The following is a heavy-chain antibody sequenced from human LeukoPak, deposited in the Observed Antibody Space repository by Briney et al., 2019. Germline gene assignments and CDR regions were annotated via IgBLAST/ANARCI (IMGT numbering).Heavy chain of an antibody. J-gene: IGHJ6*03. Sequence: ASVTVSCKASGYTFTTYPMNWVRQAPGQGLEWMGWINPDSGGTDYAQKFQGRVTMTRDTSISTAYMELSRLRSDDTAVYYCAFSSYYLQGNYFYMDVWGKGTTVTVSS. CDR3: AFSSYYLQGNYFYMDV. CDR2: INPDSGGT. CDR1: GYTFTTYP. D-gene: IGHD1-26*01. V-gene: IGHV1-2*02.